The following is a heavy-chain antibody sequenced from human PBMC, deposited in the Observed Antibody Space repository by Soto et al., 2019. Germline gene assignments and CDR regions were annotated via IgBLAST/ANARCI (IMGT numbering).Heavy chain of an antibody. CDR1: GFTFSNYW. J-gene: IGHJ1*01. CDR2: VAGDGSDT. CDR3: VKAVGGWHPYEH. Sequence: EVQLVESGGGLVQPGGSLRLSCAASGFTFSNYWMHWVRQVPGKGLVWVSRVAGDGSDTSYADSVKGRFTISRDSAKSTLYLQMNSLRVDDTAVYYCVKAVGGWHPYEHWGQGALVTVSS. V-gene: IGHV3-74*01. D-gene: IGHD6-19*01.